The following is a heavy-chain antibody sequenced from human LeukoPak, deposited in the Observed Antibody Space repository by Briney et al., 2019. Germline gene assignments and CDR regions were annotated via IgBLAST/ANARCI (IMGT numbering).Heavy chain of an antibody. CDR1: GFTVSNNY. CDR3: ARVSAAAGYYYYYYGMDV. D-gene: IGHD6-13*01. J-gene: IGHJ6*02. V-gene: IGHV3-66*01. CDR2: IYSGGST. Sequence: GGSLRLSCAASGFTVSNNYMSWVRQAPGKGLEWVSVIYSGGSTYYADSVKGRFTISRDNSKNTLYLQMNSLRAEDTAVYYCARVSAAAGYYYYYYGMDVWGQGTTVTVSS.